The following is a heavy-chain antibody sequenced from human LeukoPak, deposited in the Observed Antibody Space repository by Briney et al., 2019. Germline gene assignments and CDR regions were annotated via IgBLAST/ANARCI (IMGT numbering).Heavy chain of an antibody. V-gene: IGHV3-11*06. CDR2: ISSSSSYT. Sequence: PGGSLRLSCAASGFTFSDYYMSWIRQAPGKGLEWVSYISSSSSYTNYADSVKGRFTISRDNAKNSLYLQMNSLRAEDTAVYYCAREPQYYDILTGYYYGMDVWGKGTTVTVSS. CDR3: AREPQYYDILTGYYYGMDV. D-gene: IGHD3-9*01. CDR1: GFTFSDYY. J-gene: IGHJ6*04.